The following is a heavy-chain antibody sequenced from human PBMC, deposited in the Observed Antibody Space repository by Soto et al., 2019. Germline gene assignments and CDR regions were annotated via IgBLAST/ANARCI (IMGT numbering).Heavy chain of an antibody. CDR1: GFTFSSYG. V-gene: IGHV3-30*18. J-gene: IGHJ3*02. Sequence: QVQLVESGGGVVQPGRSLRLSCAASGFTFSSYGMHWVRQAPGKGLEWVAVISYDGSNKYYADSVKGRFTISRDNSKNELYLQMNSLRAEDTAVYYCAKDLDYYGSGSDAFDIWGQGTMVTVSS. CDR3: AKDLDYYGSGSDAFDI. D-gene: IGHD3-10*01. CDR2: ISYDGSNK.